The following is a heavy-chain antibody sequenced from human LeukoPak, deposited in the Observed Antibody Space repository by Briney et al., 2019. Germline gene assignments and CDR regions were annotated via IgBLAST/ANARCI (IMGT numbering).Heavy chain of an antibody. CDR3: ARAGGDYRSDC. CDR2: ISYDGSNK. CDR1: GFTFSSYA. D-gene: IGHD4-17*01. J-gene: IGHJ4*02. Sequence: PGGSLRLSCAASGFTFSSYAMHWVRQAPGKGLDWVAVISYDGSNKYYAGSVKGRFTISRDNSKNTLYLQMNSLRAEDTAVYYCARAGGDYRSDCWGQGTLVTVSS. V-gene: IGHV3-30*04.